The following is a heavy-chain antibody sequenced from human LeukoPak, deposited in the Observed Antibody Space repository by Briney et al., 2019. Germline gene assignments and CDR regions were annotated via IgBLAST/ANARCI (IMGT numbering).Heavy chain of an antibody. J-gene: IGHJ4*02. V-gene: IGHV3-48*01. D-gene: IGHD3-10*01. CDR2: ISSSSSTI. CDR3: ARDGLSGYFDY. CDR1: GFTFSSYS. Sequence: GGSLRLSCAASGFTFSSYSMNWVRQAPGKGLEGVSYISSSSSTIYYADSVKGRFTISRDNAKNSLYLQMNSLRAEDTAVYYCARDGLSGYFDYWGQGTLVTVSS.